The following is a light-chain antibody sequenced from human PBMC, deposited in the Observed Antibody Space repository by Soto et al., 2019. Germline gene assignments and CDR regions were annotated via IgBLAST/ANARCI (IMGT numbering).Light chain of an antibody. CDR3: QQYNNWPLT. CDR2: DAS. V-gene: IGKV3D-15*01. CDR1: QSVDND. Sequence: EIVMTQSPATLSVSPGHRATLSCRASQSVDNDLAWYQQKPGQPPRLLIYDASTRATGIPARFSGSQSGTEFTLPISSLLSEDFAVYACQQYNNWPLTFGGGTKVEIK. J-gene: IGKJ4*01.